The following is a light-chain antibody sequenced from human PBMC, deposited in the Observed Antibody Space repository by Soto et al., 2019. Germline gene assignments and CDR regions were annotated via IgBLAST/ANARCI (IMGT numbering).Light chain of an antibody. CDR2: KAS. CDR1: QYISSW. Sequence: DIPMTQSPSTLSASVGDSVTITCRASQYISSWLAWYPQKPGKAPKLLIYKASSLESGVPSRFSGSGSGTEFTLTISSLQPDDFATYYCQQDNSQRTFGPGTKGDIK. J-gene: IGKJ1*01. CDR3: QQDNSQRT. V-gene: IGKV1-5*03.